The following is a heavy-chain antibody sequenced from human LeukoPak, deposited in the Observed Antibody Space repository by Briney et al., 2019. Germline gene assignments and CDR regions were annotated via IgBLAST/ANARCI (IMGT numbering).Heavy chain of an antibody. CDR3: ARDLTTYYDYVWGSYGPTGLRY. J-gene: IGHJ4*02. Sequence: PGGSLRLSCAASGFTFSTSWMHWVRQAPGKGLVWVSRINSDGSGTTYADSVKGRFTISRDNAKNTLYLQMNSLRAEDTAVYYCARDLTTYYDYVWGSYGPTGLRYWGQGTLVTVSS. CDR1: GFTFSTSW. V-gene: IGHV3-74*01. CDR2: INSDGSGT. D-gene: IGHD3-16*01.